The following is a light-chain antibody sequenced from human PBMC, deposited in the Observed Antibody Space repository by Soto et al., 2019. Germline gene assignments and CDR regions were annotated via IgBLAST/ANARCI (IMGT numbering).Light chain of an antibody. CDR1: SSDVGGYNY. CDR2: EVS. Sequence: QSALTQPASVSGSPGQSITISCTGTSSDVGGYNYVSWYQQHAGFAPKLIIYEVSNRPSGVSNRFSGSKSGDTASLTISGLQAEDEADYYCSSYTSSSTVVFGGGTKLTVL. J-gene: IGLJ2*01. CDR3: SSYTSSSTVV. V-gene: IGLV2-14*01.